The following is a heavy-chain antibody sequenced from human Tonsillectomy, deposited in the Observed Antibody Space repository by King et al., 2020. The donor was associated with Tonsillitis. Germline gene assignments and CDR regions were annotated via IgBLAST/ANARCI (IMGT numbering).Heavy chain of an antibody. CDR3: ARGTDRSGSVEP. V-gene: IGHV4-38-2*02. CDR2: IYHTGST. Sequence: QLQESGPGLVKPSETLSLTCIVSGYSISNGYFWGWIRQPPGKGLEWIGTIYHTGSTFYNPSLKSPVTISVDTSKNQFSLRLSSVTAADTAVYYCARGTDRSGSVEPWGQGTLVTVSS. D-gene: IGHD6-19*01. J-gene: IGHJ5*02. CDR1: GYSISNGYF.